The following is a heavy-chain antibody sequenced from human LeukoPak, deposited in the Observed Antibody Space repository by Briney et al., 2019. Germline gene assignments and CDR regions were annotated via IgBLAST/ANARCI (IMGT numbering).Heavy chain of an antibody. CDR1: GYTFISYS. CDR3: ARAHYYGSGSYYSGYYYDMDV. D-gene: IGHD3-10*01. V-gene: IGHV1-18*01. CDR2: ISVYSGIT. J-gene: IGHJ6*02. Sequence: ASVKVSCKASGYTFISYSITWVRQAPGQGLEWMGWISVYSGITNYAQKLQDRITMTTDTSTSTAYMELRSLRSDDTAVYYCARAHYYGSGSYYSGYYYDMDVWGQGTTVTVSS.